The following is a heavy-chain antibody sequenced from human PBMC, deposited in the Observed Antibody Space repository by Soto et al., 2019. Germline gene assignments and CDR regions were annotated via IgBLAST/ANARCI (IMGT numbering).Heavy chain of an antibody. D-gene: IGHD3-10*01. CDR2: VHSDGTTT. V-gene: IGHV3-74*02. Sequence: EVQLVESGGGLVQPGESLRLSCAASGFTFDYYWMHWVRQAPGKGLVWVSRVHSDGTTTTYADSVKGRFTISRDNARNTVSLQKSSLRAEDTAIYYCARGDRGGFDLWGHGTLVTVSS. CDR3: ARGDRGGFDL. CDR1: GFTFDYYW. J-gene: IGHJ3*01.